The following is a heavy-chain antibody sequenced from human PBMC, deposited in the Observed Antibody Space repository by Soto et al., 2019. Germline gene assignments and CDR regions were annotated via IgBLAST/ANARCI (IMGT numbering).Heavy chain of an antibody. V-gene: IGHV1-18*01. CDR1: GYSFTSYG. J-gene: IGHJ4*02. CDR2: ISAYSGNA. Sequence: GASVKVSCKASGYSFTSYGVTWVRQAPGQGLEWMGWISAYSGNANYAQMFQGRVTMTTDTSTSTAYLELRSLTSDDTTVYYCARDKSVDVGGYYFDYWGQGTLVTVSS. CDR3: ARDKSVDVGGYYFDY. D-gene: IGHD1-26*01.